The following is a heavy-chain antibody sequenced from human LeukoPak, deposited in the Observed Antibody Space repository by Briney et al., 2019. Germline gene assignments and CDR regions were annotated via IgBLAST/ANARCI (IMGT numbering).Heavy chain of an antibody. D-gene: IGHD5-24*01. CDR3: AKNIWTEMATIYYYMDV. J-gene: IGHJ6*03. Sequence: GGSLRLSCAASGFTFSSYAMSWVRQAPGKGMEWVSAISGSAYSTYYADSVKGRFTISRDNSKNTLYLQMNSLRAEDTAVYYCAKNIWTEMATIYYYMDVWGKGTTVSVSS. CDR1: GFTFSSYA. CDR2: ISGSAYST. V-gene: IGHV3-23*01.